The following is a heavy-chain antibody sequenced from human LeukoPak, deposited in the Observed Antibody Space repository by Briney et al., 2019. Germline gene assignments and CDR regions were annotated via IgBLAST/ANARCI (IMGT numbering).Heavy chain of an antibody. CDR3: ARAYSSGWTPANYYYYYGMDV. CDR1: GGTFSSYA. Sequence: SSVKVSCKASGGTFSSYAISWVRQAPGQGLEWMGRIIPIFGIANYAQKFQGRVTITADKSTSTASMELSSLRSEDTAVYYCARAYSSGWTPANYYYYYGMDVWGQGTTVTVSS. J-gene: IGHJ6*02. CDR2: IIPIFGIA. D-gene: IGHD6-19*01. V-gene: IGHV1-69*04.